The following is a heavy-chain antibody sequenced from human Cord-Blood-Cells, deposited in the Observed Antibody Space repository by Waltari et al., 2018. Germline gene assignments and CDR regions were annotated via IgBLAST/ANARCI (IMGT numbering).Heavy chain of an antibody. J-gene: IGHJ4*02. D-gene: IGHD1-20*01. CDR3: ASAGYNWGSDYFDY. CDR1: GFTVSSNY. CDR2: IYSGSSK. V-gene: IGHV3-53*01. Sequence: EVQLVESGGGLIQPGGSLRLSCAASGFTVSSNYMSWVRQAPGKGLEWVSVIYSGSSKYYADSVKGRFTISRDNSKNTLYLQMNSLRAEDTAVYYCASAGYNWGSDYFDYWGQGTLVTVSS.